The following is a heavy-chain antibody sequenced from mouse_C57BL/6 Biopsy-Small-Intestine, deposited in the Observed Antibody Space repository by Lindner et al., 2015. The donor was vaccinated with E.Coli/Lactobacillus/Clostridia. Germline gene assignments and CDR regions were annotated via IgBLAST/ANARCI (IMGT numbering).Heavy chain of an antibody. V-gene: IGHV1-82*01. Sequence: VQLQESGPEVVKPGASVKISCKASGYAFSNSWIHWVKQRPGKGLEWIGRIFPVNGDINYNGKFKGKATLTADRSSSTAYMQLSSLTSEDSAVYFCARSGYSSMDYWGQGTSVTVSS. CDR2: IFPVNGDI. D-gene: IGHD2-12*01. CDR1: GYAFSNSW. CDR3: ARSGYSSMDY. J-gene: IGHJ4*01.